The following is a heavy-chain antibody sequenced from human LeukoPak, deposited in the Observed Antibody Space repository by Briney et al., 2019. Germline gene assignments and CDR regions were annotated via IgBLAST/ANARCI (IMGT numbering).Heavy chain of an antibody. D-gene: IGHD3-10*01. J-gene: IGHJ4*02. CDR2: ISGSGTNT. CDR3: AKGGSPVLYGSGRFDY. CDR1: GFTFSSYG. Sequence: GGSLRLSCAASGFTFSSYGMSWGRQAPGKGLEWVSVISGSGTNTYYADSVKGRFTISRDNSKNTLYLQMNGLRAEDTAVYYCAKGGSPVLYGSGRFDYWGQGTLVTVSS. V-gene: IGHV3-23*01.